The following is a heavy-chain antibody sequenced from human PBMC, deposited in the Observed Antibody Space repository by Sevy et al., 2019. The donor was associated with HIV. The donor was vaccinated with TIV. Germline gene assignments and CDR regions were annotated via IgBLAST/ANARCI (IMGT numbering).Heavy chain of an antibody. Sequence: GGSLRLSCVVSGYSFSSYAISWVRQAPGKGLEWVSTISGRGGSTYYADSVKGRFTISRDNPKNTLYLQMIHLRVDDTAIYYGARPSPRIAAAASAFYDYWGQGTLVTVSS. J-gene: IGHJ4*02. V-gene: IGHV3-23*01. CDR2: ISGRGGST. CDR3: ARPSPRIAAAASAFYDY. CDR1: GYSFSSYA. D-gene: IGHD6-13*01.